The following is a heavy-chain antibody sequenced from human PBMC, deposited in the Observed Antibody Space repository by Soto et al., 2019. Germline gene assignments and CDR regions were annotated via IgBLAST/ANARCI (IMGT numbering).Heavy chain of an antibody. Sequence: GGSLRLSCVASGLTFGSRAMSWVRQAPGEGLQWVSTITDTGGDAKFADSVRGRFVISRDNSKKTLYLQMTSLTAEDSAMYFCARGSTDSYPGSRIFDFWGRGTLVTVSS. J-gene: IGHJ4*02. CDR2: ITDTGGDA. CDR1: GLTFGSRA. V-gene: IGHV3-23*01. D-gene: IGHD3-10*01. CDR3: ARGSTDSYPGSRIFDF.